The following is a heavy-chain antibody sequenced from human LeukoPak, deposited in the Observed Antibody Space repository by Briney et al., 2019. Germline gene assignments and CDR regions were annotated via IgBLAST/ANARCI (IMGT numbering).Heavy chain of an antibody. CDR3: GTNSGSSSGAFDI. J-gene: IGHJ3*02. CDR1: GYTFTSYY. D-gene: IGHD1-26*01. CDR2: INPSGGST. Sequence: ASVKVSCKASGYTFTSYYMHWVRQAPRQGLEWMGIINPSGGSTSYAQKFQGRVTMTRDTSTSTVYMELSSLRSEDTAVYYCGTNSGSSSGAFDIWGQGTMVTVSS. V-gene: IGHV1-46*01.